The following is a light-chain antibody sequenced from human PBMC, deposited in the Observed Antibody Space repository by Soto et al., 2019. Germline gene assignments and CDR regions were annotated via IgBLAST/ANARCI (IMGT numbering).Light chain of an antibody. CDR3: QPYGSSPQT. CDR2: GAS. V-gene: IGKV3-20*01. CDR1: QSFSSSY. J-gene: IGKJ1*01. Sequence: EIVVTRSPGTMSLSPVERATISCRASQSFSSSYLGWYQQKPGQAPRLLIYGASSRATGIPGRFSGSGSGTDFTLTISILEPEDFAVYYCQPYGSSPQTFGQGTKVEIK.